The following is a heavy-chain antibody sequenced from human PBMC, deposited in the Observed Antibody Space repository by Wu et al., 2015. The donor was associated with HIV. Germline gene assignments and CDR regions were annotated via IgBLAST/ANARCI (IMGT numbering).Heavy chain of an antibody. CDR2: ISAYNGNT. D-gene: IGHD6-25*01. CDR3: ARVERRSSIGPSYYYYYMTS. Sequence: QVQLVQSGAEVKKDGASVKVACKASGYTFSNYGISWVRQAPGQGLEWMGWISAYNGNTDYAQKLQGRVTMTTDTSTSTAYMELRSLRSDDTAVYYCARVERRSSIGPSYYYYYMTSGARDHGHRPL. V-gene: IGHV1-18*01. J-gene: IGHJ6*03. CDR1: GYTFSNYG.